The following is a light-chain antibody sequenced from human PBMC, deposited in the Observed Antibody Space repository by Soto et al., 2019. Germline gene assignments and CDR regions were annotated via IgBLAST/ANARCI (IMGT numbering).Light chain of an antibody. J-gene: IGKJ1*01. CDR2: VAS. V-gene: IGKV1D-8*03. Sequence: VLWLTQSPSLLSASTGDRVTIRKRMSQGISNYLACHRQKRGKAPALPIYVASSLQSGVTSRFSGSGSGTEFTLTISSLQPDDFATYYCQQYHSYSSWTFGQGTKVDIK. CDR3: QQYHSYSSWT. CDR1: QGISNY.